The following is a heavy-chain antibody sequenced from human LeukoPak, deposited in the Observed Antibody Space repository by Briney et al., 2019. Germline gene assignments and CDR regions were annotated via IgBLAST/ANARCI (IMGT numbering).Heavy chain of an antibody. CDR1: GFTFSSYG. CDR2: FSGSGGDT. Sequence: GGSLRLSCAASGFTFSSYGMYWVRQVPGKGLEWVSAFSGSGGDTYYADSVKGRFTISRDNSKNTLYLQMNSLRVADTAVYYCAKSRSPGFDYWGQGTLVTVSS. CDR3: AKSRSPGFDY. V-gene: IGHV3-23*01. D-gene: IGHD1-14*01. J-gene: IGHJ4*02.